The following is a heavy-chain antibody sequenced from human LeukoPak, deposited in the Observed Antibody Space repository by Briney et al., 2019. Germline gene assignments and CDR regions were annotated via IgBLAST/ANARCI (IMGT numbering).Heavy chain of an antibody. CDR2: ISAYNGNT. Sequence: RASVKVSCKASGYTFTSYGISWVRQAPGQGLEWMGWISAYNGNTNYAQKLQGRVTMTTDTSTSTAYMELRSLRSDDTAVYYCAREGVVVVAARDAFDIWGQGTMVTVSS. CDR1: GYTFTSYG. D-gene: IGHD2-15*01. V-gene: IGHV1-18*01. CDR3: AREGVVVVAARDAFDI. J-gene: IGHJ3*02.